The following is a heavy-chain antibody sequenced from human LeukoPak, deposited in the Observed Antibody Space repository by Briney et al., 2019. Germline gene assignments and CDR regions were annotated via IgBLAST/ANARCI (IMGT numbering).Heavy chain of an antibody. CDR1: GGSFGGYY. Sequence: SETLSLTCAVYGGSFGGYYWSWIRQPPGKGLEWIGEINHSGSTNYNPSLKSRVTISVDTSKNQFSLKLSSVTAADTAVYYCARIAVAGKGGWFDPWGQGTLVTVSS. CDR3: ARIAVAGKGGWFDP. V-gene: IGHV4-34*01. CDR2: INHSGST. J-gene: IGHJ5*02. D-gene: IGHD6-19*01.